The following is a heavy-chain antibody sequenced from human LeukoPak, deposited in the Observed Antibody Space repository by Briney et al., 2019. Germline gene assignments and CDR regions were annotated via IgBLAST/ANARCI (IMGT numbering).Heavy chain of an antibody. CDR2: IIPIFGTA. D-gene: IGHD1-1*01. Sequence: SVKVSCKASGGTFSSYAISWVRQAPGQGLEWMGGIIPIFGTANYAQKFQGRVTITADESTSTAYMELSSLRSEDTAVYYCARGGETLEDYYYGMDVWGQGTTVIVSS. CDR3: ARGGETLEDYYYGMDV. J-gene: IGHJ6*02. V-gene: IGHV1-69*13. CDR1: GGTFSSYA.